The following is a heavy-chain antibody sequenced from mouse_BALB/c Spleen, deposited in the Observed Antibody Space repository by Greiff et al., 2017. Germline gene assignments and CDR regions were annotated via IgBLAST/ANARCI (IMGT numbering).Heavy chain of an antibody. V-gene: IGHV2-9*02. J-gene: IGHJ4*01. CDR1: GFSLTSYG. Sequence: VKVVESGPGLVAPSQSLSITCTVSGFSLTSYGVHWVRQPPGKGLEWLGVIWAGGSTNYNSALMSRLSISKDNSKSQVFLKMNSLQTDDTAMYYCARGSYYDYDGYAMDYWGQGTSVTVSS. CDR3: ARGSYYDYDGYAMDY. D-gene: IGHD2-4*01. CDR2: IWAGGST.